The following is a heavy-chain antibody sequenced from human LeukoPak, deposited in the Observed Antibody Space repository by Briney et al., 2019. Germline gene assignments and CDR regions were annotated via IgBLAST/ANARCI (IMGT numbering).Heavy chain of an antibody. CDR3: ARDRGYDILTGYSNWFDP. V-gene: IGHV3-7*01. CDR1: GFTFSSYW. D-gene: IGHD3-9*01. J-gene: IGHJ5*02. Sequence: GGSLRLSCAASGFTFSSYWMSWVRQAPGKGLEWVATIKQDGSEKYYVDSVKGRFTISRDNAKNSLYLQMNSLRAEDTAVYYCARDRGYDILTGYSNWFDPWGQGTLVTVSS. CDR2: IKQDGSEK.